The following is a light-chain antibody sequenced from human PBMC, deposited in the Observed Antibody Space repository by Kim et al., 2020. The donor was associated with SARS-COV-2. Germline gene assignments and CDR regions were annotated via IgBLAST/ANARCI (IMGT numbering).Light chain of an antibody. J-gene: IGLJ2*01. Sequence: SVSPGQTASITCSGDILGDKFACWYQHMPGQSPLLVIYQDSERPSGIPERFSGSNSGNTAALTLSGTQALDEADYYCQAWDSSTVVFGGGTKLTVL. CDR3: QAWDSSTVV. CDR2: QDS. CDR1: ILGDKF. V-gene: IGLV3-1*01.